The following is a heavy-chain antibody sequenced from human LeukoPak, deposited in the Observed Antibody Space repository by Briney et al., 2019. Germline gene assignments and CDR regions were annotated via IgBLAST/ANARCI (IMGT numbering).Heavy chain of an antibody. CDR2: MYFSGST. CDR1: GGSISSGDYY. Sequence: SETLSLTCTVSGGSISSGDYYWSWIRQPPGKGLEWIGYMYFSGSTYYNPSLKSRVTISIDTSKNQFSLKLSSVTAADTAVYYCARPYYYDSRIDPWGQGTLVTVSS. D-gene: IGHD3-22*01. V-gene: IGHV4-30-4*01. J-gene: IGHJ5*02. CDR3: ARPYYYDSRIDP.